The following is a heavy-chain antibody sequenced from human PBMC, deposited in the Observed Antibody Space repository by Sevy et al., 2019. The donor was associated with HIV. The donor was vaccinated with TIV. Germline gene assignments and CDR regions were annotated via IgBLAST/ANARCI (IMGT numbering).Heavy chain of an antibody. CDR3: AKDRVSGTYYTGDFDY. CDR1: GFTFSIYA. D-gene: IGHD3-10*01. J-gene: IGHJ4*02. V-gene: IGHV3-23*01. CDR2: ISITGGST. Sequence: GGCLRLSCAASGFTFSIYAMIWVRQAPGKGLEWVSVISITGGSTYYADSVKGRFTISRDNSKNTLYLQMNTLRAEDTAVYYCAKDRVSGTYYTGDFDYWGQGTLVTVSS.